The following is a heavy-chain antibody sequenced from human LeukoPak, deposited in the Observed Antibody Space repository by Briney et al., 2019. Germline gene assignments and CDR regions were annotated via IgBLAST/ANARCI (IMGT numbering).Heavy chain of an antibody. CDR1: GGSFSGCY. Sequence: PSETLSLTCAVYGGSFSGCYRSWIRQPPGKGLEWIGEINHSGSTNYNPSLKSRVTISVDTSKNQFSLKLSSVTAADTAVYYCARAQWLANWFDPWGQGTLVTVCS. D-gene: IGHD6-19*01. CDR2: INHSGST. J-gene: IGHJ5*02. V-gene: IGHV4-34*01. CDR3: ARAQWLANWFDP.